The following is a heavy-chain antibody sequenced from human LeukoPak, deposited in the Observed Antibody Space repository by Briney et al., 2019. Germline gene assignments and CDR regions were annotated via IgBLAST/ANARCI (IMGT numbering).Heavy chain of an antibody. V-gene: IGHV3-23*01. D-gene: IGHD5-18*01. CDR2: ISGSGGST. CDR3: AKGIGYSYGLISFDY. CDR1: GFTFSSYA. Sequence: GGSLRLSCAASGFTFSSYAMSWVRQAPGKGLEWVSAISGSGGSTYYADSVKGRFTISRDNSKNTLYLQMNSLRAEDTAVYFCAKGIGYSYGLISFDYWGQGTLVTVSS. J-gene: IGHJ4*02.